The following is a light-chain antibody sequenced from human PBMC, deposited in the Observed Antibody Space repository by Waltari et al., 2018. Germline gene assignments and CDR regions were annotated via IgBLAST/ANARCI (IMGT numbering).Light chain of an antibody. CDR2: DVT. CDR1: SSDIGDYDY. Sequence: QSALPQPASVPGSPAQATTHSCTGSSSDIGDYDYFSWYQQPPGEALKLRIYDVTHRPSGISTRFSGSKSGSAASLTISGLQAEDEADYYCSSYTNRILVFGGGTKLTVL. CDR3: SSYTNRILV. V-gene: IGLV2-14*03. J-gene: IGLJ2*01.